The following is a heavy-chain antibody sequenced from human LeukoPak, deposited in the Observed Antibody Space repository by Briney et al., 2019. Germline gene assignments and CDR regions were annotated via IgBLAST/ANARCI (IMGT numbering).Heavy chain of an antibody. D-gene: IGHD3-22*01. J-gene: IGHJ4*02. V-gene: IGHV1-3*01. CDR1: GYTFIDYA. CDR3: ANPRYDSSGYYYVD. CDR2: INGGSGNT. Sequence: ASVKVSCKASGYTFIDYAMHWLRQAPGQRLDWMGWINGGSGNTKYSPEFQGRVTITRDTSASTGYMELSSLRSEDTAVYYCANPRYDSSGYYYVDWGQGTLVTVSS.